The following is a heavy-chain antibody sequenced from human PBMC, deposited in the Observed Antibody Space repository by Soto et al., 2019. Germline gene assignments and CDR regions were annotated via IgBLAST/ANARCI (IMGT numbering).Heavy chain of an antibody. V-gene: IGHV1-18*01. D-gene: IGHD3-22*01. CDR2: ISAYNGNT. CDR1: GYTFTSYG. J-gene: IGHJ4*02. CDR3: ARFMTYYYDSSGYYASD. Sequence: QVQLVQSGAEVKKPGASVKVSCKASGYTFTSYGISWVRQAPGQGLEWMGWISAYNGNTNYAQKLQGRVTMTTDTSXSXXYMERRSLRSDDTAVYYCARFMTYYYDSSGYYASDWGQGTLVTVSS.